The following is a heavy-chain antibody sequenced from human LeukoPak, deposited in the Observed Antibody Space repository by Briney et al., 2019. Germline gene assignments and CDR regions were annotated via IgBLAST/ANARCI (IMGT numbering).Heavy chain of an antibody. J-gene: IGHJ6*03. Sequence: SETLSLTCTVSGGSISSHYWSWIRQPPGKGLEWIGIIYYSGSTNYNPSLKSRVTISVDTSKNQFSLKLTSVAAADTAVYYCARAGGDPHYYYYYYMDVWGKGTPVTVSS. D-gene: IGHD2-21*02. V-gene: IGHV4-59*11. CDR2: IYYSGST. CDR1: GGSISSHY. CDR3: ARAGGDPHYYYYYYMDV.